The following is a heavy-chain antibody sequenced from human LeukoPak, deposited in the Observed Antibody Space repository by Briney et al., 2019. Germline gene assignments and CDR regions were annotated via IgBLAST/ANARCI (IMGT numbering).Heavy chain of an antibody. CDR3: ARDDYKADAY. J-gene: IGHJ4*02. D-gene: IGHD3-10*01. V-gene: IGHV3-23*01. CDR2: ISGDGRST. CDR1: GFTFINYA. Sequence: PGGSLRLSCAASGFTFINYALDWVRQAPGKGPQWISAISGDGRSTKYADSVKGRFTISRDNSKNTLYLQMSSLRAEDTAVYYCARDDYKADAYWGQGTLVTVSS.